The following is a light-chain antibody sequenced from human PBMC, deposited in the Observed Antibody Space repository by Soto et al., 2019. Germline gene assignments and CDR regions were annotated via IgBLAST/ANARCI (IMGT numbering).Light chain of an antibody. CDR3: QQRSNWPSYT. J-gene: IGKJ2*01. Sequence: EIVLTQSPGILSLSPGERATLSCRASQSVSTYLAWYQQKPGQAPRLLIYDASDRAAGIPARFSGSGSGTDCTLTISSLEPEDFAVYYCQQRSNWPSYTFGQGTKLEIK. CDR2: DAS. CDR1: QSVSTY. V-gene: IGKV3-11*01.